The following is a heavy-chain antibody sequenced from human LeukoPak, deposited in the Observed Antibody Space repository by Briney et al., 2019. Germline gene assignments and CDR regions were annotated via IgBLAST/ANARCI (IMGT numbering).Heavy chain of an antibody. Sequence: SETLSLTCTVSGGSISSGGYYWSWIRQPPGKGLEWIGYIYHSGSTYYNPSLKSRVTISVDRSKNQFSLKLSSVTAADTAVYYSARAVTYYYGSGKPGKLDYWGQGTLVTVSS. CDR2: IYHSGST. CDR3: ARAVTYYYGSGKPGKLDY. CDR1: GGSISSGGYY. J-gene: IGHJ4*02. V-gene: IGHV4-30-2*01. D-gene: IGHD3-10*01.